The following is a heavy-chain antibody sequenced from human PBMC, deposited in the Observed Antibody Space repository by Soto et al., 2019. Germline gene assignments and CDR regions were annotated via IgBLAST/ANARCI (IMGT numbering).Heavy chain of an antibody. J-gene: IGHJ4*02. D-gene: IGHD6-19*01. V-gene: IGHV3-7*01. CDR3: ARSQADTGYRPGDS. Sequence: GGSLRLSCAASGFTFNDYWMNWVRQAPGKGLEWVANIKQEGSDKNYVDSVKGGFTISRDNTKNSLSLQMDSLRVEDTAVYYCARSQADTGYRPGDSWGQGTLVTVSS. CDR2: IKQEGSDK. CDR1: GFTFNDYW.